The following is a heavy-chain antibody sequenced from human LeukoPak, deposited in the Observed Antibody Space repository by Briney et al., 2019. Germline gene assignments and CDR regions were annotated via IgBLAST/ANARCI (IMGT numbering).Heavy chain of an antibody. CDR1: GGSFSGYY. CDR2: INHSGST. Sequence: SETLSLTCAVYGGSFSGYYWSWIRQPPGKGLEWIGEINHSGSTNYNPSLKSRVTISVDTSKNQFSLKLSSVTAADTAVYYCARKIALPFDLWGRGTLVTVSS. CDR3: ARKIALPFDL. V-gene: IGHV4-34*01. J-gene: IGHJ2*01.